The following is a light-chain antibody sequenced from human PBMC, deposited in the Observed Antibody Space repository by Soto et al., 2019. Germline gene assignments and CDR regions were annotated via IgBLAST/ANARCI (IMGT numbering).Light chain of an antibody. J-gene: IGLJ2*01. CDR2: EVS. Sequence: QSALTQPASVSGSPGQSITISCIGSSSDVGGYNYVSWYQHHPGRVPKPMIFEVSDRPSGVSSRFSGSKSGNTAYLTISGLRAEDEADYYCSSFSSTSTIVFGGGTKLTVL. CDR1: SSDVGGYNY. CDR3: SSFSSTSTIV. V-gene: IGLV2-14*01.